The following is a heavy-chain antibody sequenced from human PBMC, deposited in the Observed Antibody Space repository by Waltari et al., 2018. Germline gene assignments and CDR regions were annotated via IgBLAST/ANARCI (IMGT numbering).Heavy chain of an antibody. Sequence: QVQLVQSGAEVKKPGASVKVSCKASGYTFTGYYMHWVRQAPGQGLEWMGWINPNSGGTNYAQKFQGRVTMTRETSISTAYMELSRLRSDDTAVYYCARVRGTLWFGESINDAFDIWGQGTMVTVSS. J-gene: IGHJ3*02. CDR3: ARVRGTLWFGESINDAFDI. CDR1: GYTFTGYY. V-gene: IGHV1-2*02. CDR2: INPNSGGT. D-gene: IGHD3-10*01.